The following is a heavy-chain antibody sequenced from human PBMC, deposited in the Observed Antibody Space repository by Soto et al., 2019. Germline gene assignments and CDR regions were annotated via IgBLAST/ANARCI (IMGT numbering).Heavy chain of an antibody. V-gene: IGHV4-30-4*01. CDR2: IYYSGST. CDR3: ARDFYGAAAGTYREYSSDPVFGY. CDR1: GGSISSGDYY. J-gene: IGHJ4*02. Sequence: PSETLSLTCTVSGGSISSGDYYWSWIRQPPGKGLEWIGYIYYSGSTYYNPSLKSRVTISVDTSKNQFSLKLSSVTAADTAVYYCARDFYGAAAGTYREYSSDPVFGYWGQGTLVTVS. D-gene: IGHD6-13*01.